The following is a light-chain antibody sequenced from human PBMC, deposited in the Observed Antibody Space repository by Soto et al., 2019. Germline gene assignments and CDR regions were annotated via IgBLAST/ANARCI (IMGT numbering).Light chain of an antibody. CDR3: AAWEDSLNRPRV. J-gene: IGLJ1*01. V-gene: IGLV1-44*01. Sequence: QSVLTQPPSASGTPGQRVTISCSGNISNIGSNTVSWYQQFPGTAPKLVIYNNNQRPSGVPDRFSGSKSGTSASLAISGLQSADEADYYCAAWEDSLNRPRVFGSGTKVTVL. CDR1: ISNIGSNT. CDR2: NNN.